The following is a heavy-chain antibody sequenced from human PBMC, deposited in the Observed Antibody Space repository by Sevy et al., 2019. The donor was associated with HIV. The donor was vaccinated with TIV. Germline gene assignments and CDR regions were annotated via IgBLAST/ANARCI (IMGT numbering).Heavy chain of an antibody. D-gene: IGHD3-10*01. V-gene: IGHV3-48*03. CDR2: ISSSGSTM. J-gene: IGHJ6*03. Sequence: GGSLRLSCAASGFTFSSYEMNWVRQAPGKGLERVSYISSSGSTMYYADSVKGRFTISRDNAKNSLYLQMNSLRAQDTAVDYCARDPDAGELFYYYYYMDVWRKGTTVTVSS. CDR3: ARDPDAGELFYYYYYMDV. CDR1: GFTFSSYE.